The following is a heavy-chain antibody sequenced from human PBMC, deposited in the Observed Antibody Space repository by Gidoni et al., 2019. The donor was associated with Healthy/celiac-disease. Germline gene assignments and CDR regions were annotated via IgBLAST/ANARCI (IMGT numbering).Heavy chain of an antibody. D-gene: IGHD3-9*01. CDR1: GFTFDDYA. J-gene: IGHJ4*02. V-gene: IGHV3-9*01. CDR2: ISGSSGSI. CDR3: AKAIRYFDWLSPLDY. Sequence: EVQLVESGGGLVQPGRSLRLSCAASGFTFDDYAMHWVRQAPGKGLEWVSGISGSSGSIGYADSVKGRFTISRDNAKNSLYLQMNSLRTEDTALYYCAKAIRYFDWLSPLDYWGQGTLVTVSS.